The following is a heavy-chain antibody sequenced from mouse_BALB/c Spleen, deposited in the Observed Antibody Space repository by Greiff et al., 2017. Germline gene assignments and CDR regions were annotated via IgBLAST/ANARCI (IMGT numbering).Heavy chain of an antibody. CDR1: GYSFTGYF. Sequence: EVQLQQSGPELVKPGASVKISCKASGYSFTGYFMNWVMQSHGKSLEWIGRINPYNGDTFYNQKFKGKATLTVDKSSSTAHMELRSLASEDSAVYYCARSARAYAMDYWGQGTSVTVAS. CDR2: INPYNGDT. CDR3: ARSARAYAMDY. V-gene: IGHV1-20*02. J-gene: IGHJ4*01.